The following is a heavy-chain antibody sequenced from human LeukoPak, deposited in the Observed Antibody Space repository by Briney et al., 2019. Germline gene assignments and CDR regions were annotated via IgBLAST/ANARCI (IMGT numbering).Heavy chain of an antibody. J-gene: IGHJ4*02. CDR1: GYTFTYNC. Sequence: GASVKVSCKASGYTFTYNCLHWVRQAPGQGLEWMGMIYPRDGSTSYAQNFQGRVTVTRDTSTTTVHMELRGLRSEDTAVYYCARDQEGFDYWGQGTVVTVSS. CDR3: ARDQEGFDY. CDR2: IYPRDGST. V-gene: IGHV1-46*01.